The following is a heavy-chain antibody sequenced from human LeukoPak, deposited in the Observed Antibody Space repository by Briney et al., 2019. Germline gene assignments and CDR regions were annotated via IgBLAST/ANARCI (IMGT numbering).Heavy chain of an antibody. Sequence: PGGSLRLSCAASGFTFSSYWMNWVRQAPGKGLEWVANIKQDGSDMYYVDSVKGRFTISRDNAKSSLYLQMDSLRVGDTAEYYCARDSTVGRYWGQGTPVTVSS. D-gene: IGHD2-8*02. V-gene: IGHV3-7*01. CDR3: ARDSTVGRY. CDR2: IKQDGSDM. CDR1: GFTFSSYW. J-gene: IGHJ4*02.